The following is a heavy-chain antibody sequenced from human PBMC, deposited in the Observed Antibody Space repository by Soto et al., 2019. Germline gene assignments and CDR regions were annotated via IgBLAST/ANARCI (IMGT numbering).Heavy chain of an antibody. CDR2: IYYSGST. J-gene: IGHJ6*02. CDR3: ARRSGSGWPTYYYYGMDV. Sequence: QLQLQESGPGLVKPSETLSLTCTVSGGSISSSSYYWGWIRQPPGKGLEWIGSIYYSGSTYYNPSLKSRVTISVDTSKNQFSLKLSSVTAADTAVYYCARRSGSGWPTYYYYGMDVWGQGTTVTVSS. CDR1: GGSISSSSYY. V-gene: IGHV4-39*01. D-gene: IGHD6-19*01.